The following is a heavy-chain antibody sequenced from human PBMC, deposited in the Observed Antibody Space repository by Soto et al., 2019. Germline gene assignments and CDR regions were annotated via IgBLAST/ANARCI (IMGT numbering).Heavy chain of an antibody. Sequence: EGQLVESGGGLVQPGRSLRLSCAASGFTVDDSAMHWVRQAPGKCLELVSGISWNSGSIGYADSVKCRFTISRDNAKNSLYLQMNSRRAEDTVLDYCAKGVYDFWSGSFDFWGQGTLVTVSS. D-gene: IGHD3-3*01. CDR2: ISWNSGSI. CDR1: GFTVDDSA. V-gene: IGHV3-9*01. J-gene: IGHJ4*02. CDR3: AKGVYDFWSGSFDF.